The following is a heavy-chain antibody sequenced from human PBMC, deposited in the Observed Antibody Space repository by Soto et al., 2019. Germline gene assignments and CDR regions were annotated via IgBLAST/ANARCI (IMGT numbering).Heavy chain of an antibody. D-gene: IGHD3-22*01. CDR2: VYRDGST. CDR1: GGSVNSVSYY. CDR3: AKTHSTSWSSWFLFDL. J-gene: IGHJ4*02. V-gene: IGHV4-39*01. Sequence: QLQLQESGPGLVKPSETLSLTCTVSGGSVNSVSYYWGWVRQPPGKGLEWIGSVYRDGSTFNNPSLKSRLTISVDTSKSQFSLKLSSVTAADTAVYYCAKTHSTSWSSWFLFDLWGQGTLVTVSS.